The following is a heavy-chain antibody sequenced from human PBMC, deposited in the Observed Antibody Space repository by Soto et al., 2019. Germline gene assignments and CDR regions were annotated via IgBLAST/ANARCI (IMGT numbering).Heavy chain of an antibody. CDR3: ARQLAYCGGDCFTEPVDY. CDR2: INPDSGDT. D-gene: IGHD2-21*02. CDR1: GYTFTLYY. J-gene: IGHJ4*02. Sequence: QAQLVQSGAEVKKPGASVKVSCEASGYTFTLYYIHWVRQAPGQGLEWMGWINPDSGDTKYAQKFRGRVTMTRDTSITTAYMEVQMLTSDDTAVYYCARQLAYCGGDCFTEPVDYWGQGTLVTVST. V-gene: IGHV1-2*02.